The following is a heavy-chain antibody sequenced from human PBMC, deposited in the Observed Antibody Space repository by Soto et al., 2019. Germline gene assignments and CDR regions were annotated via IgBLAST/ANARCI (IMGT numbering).Heavy chain of an antibody. V-gene: IGHV3-30*03. D-gene: IGHD2-15*01. Sequence: ESGGGVVQPGRSLTLSCAASGFTFSSYGMHWVRQAPGKGLESVALISNTGSSKYYADSVKGRLTISRDNSKNTLYLQMNSLRAEDTAVYYCARDRGNSGGSCPDKWGQGTLVTVSS. CDR3: ARDRGNSGGSCPDK. CDR2: ISNTGSSK. J-gene: IGHJ4*02. CDR1: GFTFSSYG.